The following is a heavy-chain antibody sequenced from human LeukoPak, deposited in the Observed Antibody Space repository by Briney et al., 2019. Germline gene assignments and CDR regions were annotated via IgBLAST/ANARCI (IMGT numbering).Heavy chain of an antibody. CDR2: ISYDGSNK. Sequence: GRSLRLSCAASGFTFSSYAMHWVRQAPGKGLGWVAVISYDGSNKYYADSVKGRFTISRDNSKNTLYLQMNSLRAEDTAVYYCARSSGYYYYFDYWGRGTLVTVSS. CDR1: GFTFSSYA. CDR3: ARSSGYYYYFDY. D-gene: IGHD3-22*01. J-gene: IGHJ4*02. V-gene: IGHV3-30*04.